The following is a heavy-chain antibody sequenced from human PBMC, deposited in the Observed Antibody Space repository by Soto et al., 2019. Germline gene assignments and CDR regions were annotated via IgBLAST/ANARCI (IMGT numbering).Heavy chain of an antibody. CDR1: GFTFSSYW. CDR3: ARGLGVLLWFGES. D-gene: IGHD3-10*01. CDR2: IKQDGSEK. Sequence: EVQLVESGGGLVQPGGSLRLSCAASGFTFSSYWMSWVRQAPGKGLEWVANIKQDGSEKYYVDSVKGRFTISRDNAQNSLDLQMNSLRAEDTAVYYWARGLGVLLWFGESGGQGTLVTVSS. J-gene: IGHJ4*02. V-gene: IGHV3-7*04.